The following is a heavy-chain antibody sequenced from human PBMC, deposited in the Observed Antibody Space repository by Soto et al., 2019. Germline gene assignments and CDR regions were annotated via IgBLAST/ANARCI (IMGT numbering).Heavy chain of an antibody. CDR1: GFSLSSTRMA. D-gene: IGHD6-19*01. CDR2: IYWDDDK. V-gene: IGHV2-5*02. Sequence: QITLKESGPTLVKPTQTLTLTCTFSGFSLSSTRMAVGWIRQPPGKALEWLALIYWDDDKRYSPFLKSRLTIPKDTSKKQVVLTMSNMDPVETARYYWAHIVVAGLGYYFDYWGQGTLVTVSS. CDR3: AHIVVAGLGYYFDY. J-gene: IGHJ4*02.